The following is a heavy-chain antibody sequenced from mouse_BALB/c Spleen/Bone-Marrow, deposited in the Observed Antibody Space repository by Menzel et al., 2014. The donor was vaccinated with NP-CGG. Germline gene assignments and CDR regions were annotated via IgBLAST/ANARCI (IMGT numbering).Heavy chain of an antibody. CDR1: GYIFTSYT. Sequence: QVQLQQSGAELARPGASVKMSCKASGYIFTSYTTHWVKQRPGQGLEWIGYINPSSGYANYNQKFKDKATLTADKSSSTAYIQLSSLASEDSAFYYYARATYYRSLFAYWGQGTLVTVSA. V-gene: IGHV1-4*01. CDR3: ARATYYRSLFAY. J-gene: IGHJ3*01. D-gene: IGHD2-14*01. CDR2: INPSSGYA.